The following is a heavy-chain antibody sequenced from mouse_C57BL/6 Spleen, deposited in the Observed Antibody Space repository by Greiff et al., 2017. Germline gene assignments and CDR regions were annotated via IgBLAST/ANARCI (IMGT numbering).Heavy chain of an antibody. D-gene: IGHD1-1*01. J-gene: IGHJ1*03. CDR3: ARGGIYYYGSSYEDWYFDV. Sequence: QVQLQQPGAELVRPGSSVKLSCKASGYTFTSYRMHWVKQRPIQGLEWIGNIDPSDSETHYNQKFKDKATLTVDTSSSTASMQLSSLTSEDSAVYYCARGGIYYYGSSYEDWYFDVWGTGTTVTVSS. CDR1: GYTFTSYR. CDR2: IDPSDSET. V-gene: IGHV1-52*01.